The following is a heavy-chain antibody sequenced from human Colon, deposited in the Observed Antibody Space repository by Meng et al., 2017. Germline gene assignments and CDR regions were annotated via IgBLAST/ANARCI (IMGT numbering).Heavy chain of an antibody. J-gene: IGHJ3*02. Sequence: GGSLRLSCAASGFSFSDYYMTWIRQAPGKGLEWLSYITNSGATDYAESVQGRFTISRDNAKKSLYLQMNSLRPEDTAVYYCARAVIKDYSDNIFPDAFDIWGQGKTV. CDR2: ITNSGAT. CDR3: ARAVIKDYSDNIFPDAFDI. D-gene: IGHD3-22*01. V-gene: IGHV3-11*01. CDR1: GFSFSDYY.